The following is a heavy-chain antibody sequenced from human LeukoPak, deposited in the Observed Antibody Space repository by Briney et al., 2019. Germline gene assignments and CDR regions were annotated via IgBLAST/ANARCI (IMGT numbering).Heavy chain of an antibody. CDR1: GFTFSSYS. J-gene: IGHJ6*03. D-gene: IGHD3-10*01. Sequence: GGSLRLSCAASGFTFSSYSMNWVRQAPGKGLEWVSSISSSSSYIYYADSVKGRFTISRDNAKNSLYLQMNSLRAEDTAVYYCARAPGSGSYFDYKDVWGKGTTVTVSS. V-gene: IGHV3-21*01. CDR3: ARAPGSGSYFDYKDV. CDR2: ISSSSSYI.